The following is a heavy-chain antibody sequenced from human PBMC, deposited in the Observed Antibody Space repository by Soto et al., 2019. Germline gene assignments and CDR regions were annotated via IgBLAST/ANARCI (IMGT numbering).Heavy chain of an antibody. Sequence: SETLSLTCTVSDGSISSSSYYWGWVRQPPGKGLEWIGSIYYSGSTYYNPSLKSRVTVSADTSRDQFSLRLSSVTAADTAVYYCARTVLGPDLLADSFVDYYYYMDVWGQGTTVTVSS. V-gene: IGHV4-39*01. D-gene: IGHD3-9*01. CDR3: ARTVLGPDLLADSFVDYYYYMDV. CDR1: DGSISSSSYY. CDR2: IYYSGST. J-gene: IGHJ6*03.